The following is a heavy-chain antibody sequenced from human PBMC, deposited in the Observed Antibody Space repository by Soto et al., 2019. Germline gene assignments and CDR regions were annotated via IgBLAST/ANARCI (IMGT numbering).Heavy chain of an antibody. CDR2: INTDGSST. V-gene: IGHV3-74*01. J-gene: IGHJ4*02. CDR1: GFTFSSFW. CDR3: SKRGVDTFGLSY. Sequence: EVQLVESGGGLVQPGGSLRLSCAVSGFTFSSFWMHWVRQAPGEGLVWVSRINTDGSSTSYAVSVKGRFSISRDNAKNMLYLQINRLIVENTAMYYCSKRGVDTFGLSYWGQGTLVTVSS. D-gene: IGHD3-10*01.